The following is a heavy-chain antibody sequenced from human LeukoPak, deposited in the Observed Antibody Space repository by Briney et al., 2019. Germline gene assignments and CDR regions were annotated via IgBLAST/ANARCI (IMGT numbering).Heavy chain of an antibody. CDR2: FNAGNGNT. V-gene: IGHV1-3*01. J-gene: IGHJ5*02. D-gene: IGHD6-13*01. Sequence: ASVKLCCTASGYTFTSYAMHWVRQAPGQRLEWRRWFNAGNGNTKYSQKFQGRVTITRDTSASTAYMELSSLRSEDTAVYYCARRIAAAGDNWFDPWGQGTLVTVSS. CDR3: ARRIAAAGDNWFDP. CDR1: GYTFTSYA.